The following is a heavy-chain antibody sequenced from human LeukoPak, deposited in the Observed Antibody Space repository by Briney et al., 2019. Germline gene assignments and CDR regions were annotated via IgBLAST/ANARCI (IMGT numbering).Heavy chain of an antibody. V-gene: IGHV4-61*01. Sequence: SETLSLTCTVSGGSISSSSYYWSWIRQPPGKGLEWIGYIYYSGSTNYNPSLKSRVTISVDTSKNQFSLKLSSVTAADTAVYYCARALGSWYYFDYWGQGTLVTVSS. J-gene: IGHJ4*02. CDR3: ARALGSWYYFDY. CDR2: IYYSGST. D-gene: IGHD6-13*01. CDR1: GGSISSSSYY.